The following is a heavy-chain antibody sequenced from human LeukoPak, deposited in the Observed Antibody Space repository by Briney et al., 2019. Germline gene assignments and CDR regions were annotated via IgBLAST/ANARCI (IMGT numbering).Heavy chain of an antibody. CDR2: IKQDGSEK. CDR3: ARGRGCCSGGSCWPFDY. Sequence: QSGGSLRLSCAASGFTFSSYWMSWVRQAPGKGLEWVANIKQDGSEKYYVDSVKGRFTISRDNAKNSLYLQMNSLRAEDTAVYYCARGRGCCSGGSCWPFDYWGQGTLVTVSS. V-gene: IGHV3-7*01. CDR1: GFTFSSYW. J-gene: IGHJ4*02. D-gene: IGHD2-15*01.